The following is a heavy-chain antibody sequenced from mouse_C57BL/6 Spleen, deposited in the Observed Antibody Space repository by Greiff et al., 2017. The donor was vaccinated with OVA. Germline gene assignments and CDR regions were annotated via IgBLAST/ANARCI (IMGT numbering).Heavy chain of an antibody. V-gene: IGHV1-82*01. CDR2: IYPGDGDT. CDR3: ARDYYGSSYEYYAMDY. Sequence: QVQLQQSGPELVKPGASVKISCTASGYAFSSYWMNWVKQRPGKGLEWIGRIYPGDGDTNYNAKFKGKATLTADKSSSTAYMQLSSLTSEDSAVYFCARDYYGSSYEYYAMDYWGQGTSVTVSS. D-gene: IGHD1-1*01. CDR1: GYAFSSYW. J-gene: IGHJ4*01.